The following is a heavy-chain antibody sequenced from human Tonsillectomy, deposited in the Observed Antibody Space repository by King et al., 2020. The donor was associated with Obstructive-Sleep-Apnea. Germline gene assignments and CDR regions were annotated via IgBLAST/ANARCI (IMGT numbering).Heavy chain of an antibody. J-gene: IGHJ4*02. CDR3: VKGTYYYDSSGYWNFDY. D-gene: IGHD3-22*01. Sequence: ESGGVVVQPGGSLRLSCAASGFTFDDYAMHWVRQAPGKGLEWVSLISWDGGSTYYADSVKGRFTISRDNSKNSLYLQMNSLRAEDTALYYCVKGTYYYDSSGYWNFDYWGQGTLVTVSS. CDR1: GFTFDDYA. V-gene: IGHV3-43D*03. CDR2: ISWDGGST.